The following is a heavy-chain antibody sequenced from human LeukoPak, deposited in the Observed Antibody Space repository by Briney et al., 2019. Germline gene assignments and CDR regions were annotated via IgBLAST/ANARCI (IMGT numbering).Heavy chain of an antibody. CDR3: AKGMGLAHYYFYGMDV. J-gene: IGHJ6*02. CDR1: GFTFSSYA. Sequence: GGSLRLSCAASGFTFSSYAMSWVRQAPGKGLEWVSVISAGGGTTFYEDSVKGRFTISRDNSKNTLYLQMTSLRAEDAAIYYCAKGMGLAHYYFYGMDVWGQGTTVTVSS. V-gene: IGHV3-23*01. CDR2: ISAGGGTT. D-gene: IGHD6-19*01.